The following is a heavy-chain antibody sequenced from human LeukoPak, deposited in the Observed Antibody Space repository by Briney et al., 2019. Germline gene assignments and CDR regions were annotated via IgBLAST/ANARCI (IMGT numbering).Heavy chain of an antibody. CDR1: GFTFSTYA. CDR2: LTNSGGSGGVT. D-gene: IGHD3-22*01. V-gene: IGHV3-23*01. J-gene: IGHJ4*02. CDR3: AKAMTTDHYDSRGFYRVDFDS. Sequence: GGSLRLSCAASGFTFSTYAMSWVRQAPGKGLEWVSALTNSGGSGGVTYYADSVKGRFIISRDNSKSTLYLQLSSLRAEDTAVYYCAKAMTTDHYDSRGFYRVDFDSWGQGTLVTVSS.